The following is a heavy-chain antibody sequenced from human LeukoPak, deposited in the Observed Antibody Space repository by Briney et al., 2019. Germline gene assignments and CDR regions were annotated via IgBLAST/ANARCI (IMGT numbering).Heavy chain of an antibody. CDR1: GDSMSSYY. J-gene: IGHJ4*02. V-gene: IGHV4-59*01. CDR3: ARYAVVTAIRIFDY. Sequence: SETLSLTFTVSGDSMSSYYWSWIRQPPGKGLECIGYIYYSGSTNYNPSLKSRVTMSVDTSKNQFSLKLRSVTAADAAVYYCARYAVVTAIRIFDYWGQGTLVTVSS. D-gene: IGHD2-21*02. CDR2: IYYSGST.